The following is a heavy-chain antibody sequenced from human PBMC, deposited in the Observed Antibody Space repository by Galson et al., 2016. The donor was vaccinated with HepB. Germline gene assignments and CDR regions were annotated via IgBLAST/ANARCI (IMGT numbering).Heavy chain of an antibody. CDR1: GFAFSAST. D-gene: IGHD5-12*01. V-gene: IGHV3-73*01. CDR2: IRNKANSYAT. CDR3: TRRSAGDPYYYYGLDA. J-gene: IGHJ5*02. Sequence: SLRLSCAASGFAFSASTMHWVRQTSGKGLEWVGRIRNKANSYATGYAAPVNGRFMISRDDSKNTAYLQMNSLKTEDTAVYYCTRRSAGDPYYYYGLDAWGLGTLVTVSS.